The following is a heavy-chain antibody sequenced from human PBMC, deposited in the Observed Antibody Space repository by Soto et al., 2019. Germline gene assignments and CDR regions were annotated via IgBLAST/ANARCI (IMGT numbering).Heavy chain of an antibody. CDR1: GGTFSSYA. V-gene: IGHV1-69*01. J-gene: IGHJ6*02. D-gene: IGHD3-3*01. CDR2: IIPIFGTA. CDR3: ARSQDFWSGSQDYYYYGMDV. Sequence: QVQLVQSGAEVKKPGSSVKVSCKASGGTFSSYAISWVRQAPGQGLEWMGGIIPIFGTANYAQKFQGRVTITADESTSTAYMELSSLRSEDTAVYYCARSQDFWSGSQDYYYYGMDVWGQGTTVTVSS.